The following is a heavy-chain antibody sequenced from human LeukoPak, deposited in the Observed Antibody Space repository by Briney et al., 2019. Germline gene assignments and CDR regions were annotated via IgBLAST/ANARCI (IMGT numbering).Heavy chain of an antibody. D-gene: IGHD2-2*01. CDR3: ARRECNTSCSWFDP. V-gene: IGHV1-18*01. J-gene: IGHJ5*02. Sequence: ASVKVSCKASGYTFTSYVISWVRQAPGQGLGWMGWISAYNGNTNYAQKLQGRVTMTTDTSTSTAYMELRSLRSDDTAVYYCARRECNTSCSWFDPWGQGTLVTVSS. CDR2: ISAYNGNT. CDR1: GYTFTSYV.